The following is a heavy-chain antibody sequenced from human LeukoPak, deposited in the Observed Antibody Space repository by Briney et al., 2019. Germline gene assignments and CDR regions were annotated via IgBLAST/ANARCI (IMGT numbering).Heavy chain of an antibody. CDR1: GGSFSGYY. CDR3: AKNRGAGSHYYYHMNV. D-gene: IGHD1-26*01. Sequence: ETLSLTCAVYGGSFSGYYWSWIRQPPGKGLEWVSLISGSGGGTYYADSVKGRFTISRDNSKNTLYLQLNSLRVEDTAVYYCAKNRGAGSHYYYHMNVWGKGTTVTVSS. CDR2: ISGSGGGT. J-gene: IGHJ6*03. V-gene: IGHV3-23*01.